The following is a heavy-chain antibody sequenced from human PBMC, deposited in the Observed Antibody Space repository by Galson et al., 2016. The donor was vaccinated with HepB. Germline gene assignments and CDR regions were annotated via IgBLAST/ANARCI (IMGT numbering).Heavy chain of an antibody. D-gene: IGHD3-16*01. V-gene: IGHV5-51*01. CDR2: IYAGNSET. Sequence: QSGAEVKKSGESLKISCKGSGYSFTSYWIAWVRQMPGKGLEWMGIIYAGNSETRYSPSLQGQVTISADKSIDTAYLQWSSLKASDTSMYYCARQSSIMGDIDSWGQGTLVTVSS. CDR1: GYSFTSYW. J-gene: IGHJ4*02. CDR3: ARQSSIMGDIDS.